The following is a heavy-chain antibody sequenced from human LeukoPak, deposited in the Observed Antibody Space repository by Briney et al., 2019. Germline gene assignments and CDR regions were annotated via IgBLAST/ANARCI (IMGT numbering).Heavy chain of an antibody. D-gene: IGHD4-17*01. CDR3: ARRTPNYGEPFDY. V-gene: IGHV5-51*01. CDR1: GYSFTSYW. J-gene: IGHJ4*02. CDR2: IYPGDSDT. Sequence: GESLKISCKGSGYSFTSYWIGWVRQMPGKGLEWMGIIYPGDSDTRYSPSFQGQVTISADKSISTAYLQWSSLKASDTATYYCARRTPNYGEPFDYWGQGTLVTVSS.